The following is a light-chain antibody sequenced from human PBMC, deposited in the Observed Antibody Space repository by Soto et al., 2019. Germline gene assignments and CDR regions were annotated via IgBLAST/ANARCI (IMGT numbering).Light chain of an antibody. V-gene: IGKV1-39*01. CDR2: AAS. J-gene: IGKJ4*01. CDR1: QGISSY. CDR3: QQSYSTPV. Sequence: DIQMIQSPSSLSASVGDRVTITCRASQGISSYLNWYQQKPGKAPKLLIYAASSLQSGVPSRFSGSGSGTDFTLTISSLQPEDFATYYCQQSYSTPVFGGGTKVDIK.